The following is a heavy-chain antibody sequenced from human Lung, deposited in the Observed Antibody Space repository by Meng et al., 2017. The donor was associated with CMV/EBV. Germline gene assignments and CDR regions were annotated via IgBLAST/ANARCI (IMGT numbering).Heavy chain of an antibody. D-gene: IGHD1-1*01. J-gene: IGHJ4*02. CDR1: GFTFSDYY. V-gene: IGHV3-11*04. CDR3: ARFVKDTSTWYSNYFDH. Sequence: LTCAASGFTFSDYYMSWIRQAPGKGLEWVSYISDSGDAKFYGDSVKGRFTISRDNAKRSIFLQLNSLRADDTAVYYCARFVKDTSTWYSNYFDHWGQGTLVTVSS. CDR2: ISDSGDAK.